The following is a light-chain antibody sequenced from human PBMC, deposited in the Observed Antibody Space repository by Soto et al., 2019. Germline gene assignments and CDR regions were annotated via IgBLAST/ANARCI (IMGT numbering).Light chain of an antibody. Sequence: DIPMTQSPSTLSASVGDRVTLTCRASQSISSWLAWYQQKPGKAPKLLIYDASSLQSGVPSRFSGSGSGTDFTLTISSLQPEDFATYYCQQSYSTPPITFGQGTRLEIK. CDR2: DAS. J-gene: IGKJ5*01. CDR1: QSISSW. CDR3: QQSYSTPPIT. V-gene: IGKV1-39*01.